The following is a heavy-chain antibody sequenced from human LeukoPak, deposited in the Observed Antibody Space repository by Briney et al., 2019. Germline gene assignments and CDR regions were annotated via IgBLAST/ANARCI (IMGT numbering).Heavy chain of an antibody. J-gene: IGHJ4*02. V-gene: IGHV1-2*02. D-gene: IGHD3-10*01. CDR3: AIVGQRLWFGEFPFDY. Sequence: ASVKVSCKASGYTFTGYYMHWVRQAPGQGLEWMGWINPNSGGTNYAQKFQGRVTMTRDTSISTAYMELSRLRSDDTAVYYCAIVGQRLWFGEFPFDYWCQGTLVTVSS. CDR2: INPNSGGT. CDR1: GYTFTGYY.